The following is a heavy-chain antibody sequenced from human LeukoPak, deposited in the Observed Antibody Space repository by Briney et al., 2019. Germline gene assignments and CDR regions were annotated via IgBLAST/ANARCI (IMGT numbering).Heavy chain of an antibody. J-gene: IGHJ6*03. CDR3: AREGSSWYRGYYYYYYMDV. V-gene: IGHV4-34*01. Sequence: SETLSLTCAVYGGSFSGYYWSWIRQPPGTGLEWIGEINHSGSTNYNPSLKSRVTISVDTSKNQFSLKLSSVTAADTAVYYCAREGSSWYRGYYYYYYMDVWGKGTTVTVSS. CDR1: GGSFSGYY. CDR2: INHSGST. D-gene: IGHD6-13*01.